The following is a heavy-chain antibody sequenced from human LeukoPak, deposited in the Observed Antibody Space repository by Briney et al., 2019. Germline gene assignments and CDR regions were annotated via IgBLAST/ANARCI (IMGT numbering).Heavy chain of an antibody. Sequence: PLETLSLTCTVSGGSIGSYFCSWIRQPPGKGLEWIGYIYYSGNTNYNPSLKSRVTISVDTSKNQFSLKLTSVTAADTAVYYCARLTTARGYFDYWGQGTLVTVSS. V-gene: IGHV4-59*01. CDR3: ARLTTARGYFDY. CDR2: IYYSGNT. CDR1: GGSIGSYF. J-gene: IGHJ4*02. D-gene: IGHD4-17*01.